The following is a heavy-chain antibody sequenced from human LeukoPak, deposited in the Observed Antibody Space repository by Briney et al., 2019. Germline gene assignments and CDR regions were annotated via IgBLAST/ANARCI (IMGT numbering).Heavy chain of an antibody. V-gene: IGHV3-23*01. CDR2: ISGSGYNT. D-gene: IGHD3-3*01. Sequence: GALRLSCAASGFTFSSYAMNWVRQAPGKGLEWVSGISGSGYNTYYADSVKGRFTISRDNSKNTLYLQVNSLRAEDTAVYYCARELSISFDYWGQGTLVTVSS. CDR1: GFTFSSYA. CDR3: ARELSISFDY. J-gene: IGHJ4*02.